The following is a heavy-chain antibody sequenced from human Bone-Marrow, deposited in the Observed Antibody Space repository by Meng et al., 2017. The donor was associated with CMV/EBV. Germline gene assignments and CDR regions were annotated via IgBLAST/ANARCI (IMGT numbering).Heavy chain of an antibody. D-gene: IGHD1-14*01. J-gene: IGHJ4*02. CDR1: GYPVSANL. CDR2: MFGDGRR. CDR3: NSNHAAY. V-gene: IGHV3-53*01. Sequence: GGSLRLSCAATGYPVSANLMMWVRQAPGKGLEWVSIMFGDGRRFYADSVKGRFTVSGDDSKNTLDLQMNSLRAEDTAVYYCNSNHAAYWGQGTPVTVSS.